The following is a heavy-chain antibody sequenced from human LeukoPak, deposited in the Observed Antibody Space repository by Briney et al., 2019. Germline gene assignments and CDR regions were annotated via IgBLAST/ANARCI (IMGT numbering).Heavy chain of an antibody. J-gene: IGHJ6*03. Sequence: AESLTLACAVSGFSFSSYCMRWVRQPPGKGLEWVGFIRYNGSNKYYADSMKGRFTISRDNSNNTLDLQMNSLRAEDTALYYCAKDRVTKYYYYMDGWGKGTTLTVSS. CDR2: IRYNGSNK. D-gene: IGHD4-11*01. V-gene: IGHV3-30*02. CDR3: AKDRVTKYYYYMDG. CDR1: GFSFSSYC.